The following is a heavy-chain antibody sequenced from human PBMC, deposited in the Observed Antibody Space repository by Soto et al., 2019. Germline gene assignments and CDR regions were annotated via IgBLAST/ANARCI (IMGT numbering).Heavy chain of an antibody. V-gene: IGHV1-18*01. Sequence: QVQLVQSGAEVKKPGASVKVSCKASGYTFTSYGISWVRQAPGQGLEWMGWISAYNGNTNYAQTLQGRVTMNTDTSTSTAYMELRSLRSDDTAVYYWARDGVVTAPEPSPYGMGVWGQGTTVTVSS. CDR1: GYTFTSYG. J-gene: IGHJ6*02. CDR3: ARDGVVTAPEPSPYGMGV. CDR2: ISAYNGNT. D-gene: IGHD2-21*02.